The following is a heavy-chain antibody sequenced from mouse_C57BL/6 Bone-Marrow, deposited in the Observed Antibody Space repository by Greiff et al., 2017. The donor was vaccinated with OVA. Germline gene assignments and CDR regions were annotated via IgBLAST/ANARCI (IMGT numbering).Heavy chain of an antibody. D-gene: IGHD1-1*01. Sequence: QVQLQQSGAELVRPGTSVKVSCKASGYAFTNYLIEWVKQRPGQGLEWIGVINPGSGGTNYNEKFKGKATLTADKSSSTAYMQLSSLTSEDSAVYFCARGNYYGSSYHFAYWGQGTLVTVSA. V-gene: IGHV1-54*01. CDR3: ARGNYYGSSYHFAY. CDR2: INPGSGGT. J-gene: IGHJ3*01. CDR1: GYAFTNYL.